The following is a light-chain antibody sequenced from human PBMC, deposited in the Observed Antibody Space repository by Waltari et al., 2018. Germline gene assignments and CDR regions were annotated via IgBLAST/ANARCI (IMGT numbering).Light chain of an antibody. CDR3: LQYYSSPPVYT. Sequence: DIGMTQSPDSLAVSLGERATINCKTSQSVLYSPNNKNSLAWYQQKPGQPPKLLIYWASTRESGVPDQFSGSGSGTEFTLTISSLQAEDVAVYYCLQYYSSPPVYTFGPGTKLEIK. V-gene: IGKV4-1*01. CDR1: QSVLYSPNNKNS. CDR2: WAS. J-gene: IGKJ2*01.